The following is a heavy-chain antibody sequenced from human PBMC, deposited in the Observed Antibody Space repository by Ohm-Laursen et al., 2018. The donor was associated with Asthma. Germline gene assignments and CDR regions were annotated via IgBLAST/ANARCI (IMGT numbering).Heavy chain of an antibody. Sequence: SLRLSCSASGYTFSRYSIHWVRQVPGKGLEWVAVISYDGSNKYYADSVKGRFTISKDNSKNTLYLQMNSLRAEDTAVYYCAKDRSGSYYVLDYWGQGTLVTVSS. V-gene: IGHV3-30*18. CDR1: GYTFSRYS. CDR3: AKDRSGSYYVLDY. D-gene: IGHD1-26*01. CDR2: ISYDGSNK. J-gene: IGHJ4*02.